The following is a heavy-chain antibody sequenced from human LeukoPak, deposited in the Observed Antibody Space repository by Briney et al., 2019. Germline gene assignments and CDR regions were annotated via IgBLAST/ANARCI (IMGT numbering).Heavy chain of an antibody. Sequence: GASVKVSCKASGYTFTGYYIHWVRQAPGQGLEWMGWFNPDSGGTNFSQQFQGRVPMTRDTSSTAAYMELSRLRSDDTAVYHCASGVSYGDTSGFDYRGQGTL. CDR1: GYTFTGYY. V-gene: IGHV1-2*02. J-gene: IGHJ4*02. CDR2: FNPDSGGT. D-gene: IGHD5-18*01. CDR3: ASGVSYGDTSGFDY.